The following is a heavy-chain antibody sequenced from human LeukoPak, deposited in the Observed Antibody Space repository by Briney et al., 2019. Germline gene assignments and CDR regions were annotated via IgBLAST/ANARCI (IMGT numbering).Heavy chain of an antibody. CDR3: AREVDCPSDCLFFHS. Sequence: GGSLRLSCAASGFTFDRFTIHWVRQTPGKGLEWVSLINRRGHTFYADSVRGRFTISRDNSRNSVFLQMNSLRPEDTALYHCAREVDCPSDCLFFHSWGQGTLVTVSS. D-gene: IGHD2-21*02. CDR2: INRRGHT. J-gene: IGHJ4*02. V-gene: IGHV3-43*01. CDR1: GFTFDRFT.